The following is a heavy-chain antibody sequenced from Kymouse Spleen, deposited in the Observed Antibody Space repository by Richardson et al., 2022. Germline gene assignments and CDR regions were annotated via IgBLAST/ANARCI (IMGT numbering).Heavy chain of an antibody. CDR3: TTGRFLEWFWFDY. CDR2: IKSKTDGGTT. J-gene: IGHJ4*02. D-gene: IGHD3-3*01. Sequence: EVQLVESGGGLVKPGGSLRLSCAASGFTFSNAWMSWVRQAPGKGLEWVGRIKSKTDGGTTDYAAPVKGRFTISRDDSKNTLYLQMNSLKTEDTAVYYCTTGRFLEWFWFDYWGQGTLVTVSS. V-gene: IGHV3-15*01. CDR1: GFTFSNAW.